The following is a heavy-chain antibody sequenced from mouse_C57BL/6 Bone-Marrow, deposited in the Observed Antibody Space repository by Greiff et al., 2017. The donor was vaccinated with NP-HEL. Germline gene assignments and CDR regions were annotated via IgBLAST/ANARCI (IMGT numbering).Heavy chain of an antibody. D-gene: IGHD2-14*01. CDR1: GYTFTSYW. CDR3: ASEAPERGPYDFDY. Sequence: QVQLQQPGAELVKPGASVKLSCKASGYTFTSYWMHWVKQRPGQGLEWIGMIHPNSGSTNYNEKFKSKATLTVDKSSSTAYMQLSSLTSEDSAVYYWASEAPERGPYDFDYWGQGTTLTVSS. CDR2: IHPNSGST. J-gene: IGHJ2*01. V-gene: IGHV1-64*01.